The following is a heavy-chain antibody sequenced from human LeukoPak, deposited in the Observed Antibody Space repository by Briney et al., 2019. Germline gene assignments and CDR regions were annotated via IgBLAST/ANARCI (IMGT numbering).Heavy chain of an antibody. CDR1: GFTFSSYW. J-gene: IGHJ6*02. D-gene: IGHD3-22*01. CDR3: SLDSSGGYYYYGMDV. CDR2: INSDGSST. Sequence: GGSLRLSCAASGFTFSSYWMHWVRQAPGKGLVWVSRINSDGSSTSYADSVKGRFTISRDNAKNTLYLQMNSLRAEDTAVYYCSLDSSGGYYYYGMDVWSQGTTVTVSS. V-gene: IGHV3-74*01.